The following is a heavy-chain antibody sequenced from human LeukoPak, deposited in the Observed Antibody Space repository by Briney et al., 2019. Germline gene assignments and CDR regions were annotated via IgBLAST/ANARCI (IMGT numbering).Heavy chain of an antibody. D-gene: IGHD3-10*01. Sequence: GRSLRLSCAASGFTFSSYGMHWVRQAPGKGLEWVAVIWYDGSNKYYVDSVKARFTISRDNSKNTLYLQMNSLRAEDTAVYYCARGAYGSGTYHDFDIWGQGTMVTVSS. CDR3: ARGAYGSGTYHDFDI. CDR1: GFTFSSYG. CDR2: IWYDGSNK. V-gene: IGHV3-33*01. J-gene: IGHJ3*02.